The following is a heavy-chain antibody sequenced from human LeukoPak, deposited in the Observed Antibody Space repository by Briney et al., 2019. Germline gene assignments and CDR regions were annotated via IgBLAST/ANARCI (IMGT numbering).Heavy chain of an antibody. D-gene: IGHD2-2*01. CDR2: INAGNGNT. CDR3: ARADIVVVPAAFFDP. CDR1: GYTFTSYA. V-gene: IGHV1-3*01. Sequence: ASVKVSCKASGYTFTSYAMHWVRQAPGQRLEWMGWINAGNGNTKYSQKFQGRVTITRDTSASTAYMELSSLRSEDTAVYYCARADIVVVPAAFFDPWGQGTLVTVSS. J-gene: IGHJ5*02.